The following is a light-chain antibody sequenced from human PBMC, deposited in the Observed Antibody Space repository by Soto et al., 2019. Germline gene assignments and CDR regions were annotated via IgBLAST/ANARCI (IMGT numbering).Light chain of an antibody. J-gene: IGKJ5*01. CDR2: DAS. Sequence: EVMMSQSPSTLSVSTGERATLSCRASQSVSSNLAWYQQKPGQAPRLLIYDASNRATGIPARFSGSGSGTDFTLTISSLEPEDFAVYYCQQRSNWPSVTFGQGTRLAIK. V-gene: IGKV3-11*01. CDR1: QSVSSN. CDR3: QQRSNWPSVT.